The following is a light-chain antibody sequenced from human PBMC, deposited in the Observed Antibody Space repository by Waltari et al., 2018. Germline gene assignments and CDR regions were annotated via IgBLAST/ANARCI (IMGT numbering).Light chain of an antibody. J-gene: IGLJ1*01. Sequence: QPVLAPPPPVSGPPGQGVTIFCSGGRPNTGFNSVLWYQHLPGTSPRLLIFTNDQRPSGVPDRFSGSKSGTSASLAISGLQSEDEGHYYCAVWDDNLSGVVFGAGTQVTVL. V-gene: IGLV1-44*01. CDR2: TND. CDR1: RPNTGFNS. CDR3: AVWDDNLSGVV.